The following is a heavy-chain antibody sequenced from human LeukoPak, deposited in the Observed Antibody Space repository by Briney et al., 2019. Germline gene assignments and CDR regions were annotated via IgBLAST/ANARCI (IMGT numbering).Heavy chain of an antibody. V-gene: IGHV3-7*01. CDR3: AKAGLLWFGESWMDV. CDR2: IKEDGSES. J-gene: IGHJ6*02. Sequence: GGSLRLSCAASGFTFSSYAMSWVRQAPGKGLEWVANIKEDGSESHYVGSVKGRFTISRDNAKNSLYLQMNSLRAEDTAMYFCAKAGLLWFGESWMDVWGQGTTVTVSS. D-gene: IGHD3-10*01. CDR1: GFTFSSYA.